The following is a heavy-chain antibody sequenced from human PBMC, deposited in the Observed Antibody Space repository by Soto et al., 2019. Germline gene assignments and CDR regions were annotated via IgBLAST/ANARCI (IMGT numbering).Heavy chain of an antibody. Sequence: SETLSLTCAVYGGSFSGGASFWRWIRQPPGKGLEWIANVYYSGSSYYNPSLKSRLTISVDTTKNRFSLQLKSMTAADTAVYYCAKLSCTSSTCYFPGWFDPWGQGTLVTVSS. V-gene: IGHV4-31*11. D-gene: IGHD2-2*01. CDR1: GGSFSGGASF. CDR2: VYYSGSS. J-gene: IGHJ5*02. CDR3: AKLSCTSSTCYFPGWFDP.